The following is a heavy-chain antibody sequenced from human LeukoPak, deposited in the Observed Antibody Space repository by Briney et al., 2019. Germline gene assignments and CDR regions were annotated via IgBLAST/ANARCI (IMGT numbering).Heavy chain of an antibody. CDR2: INHSGGSS. V-gene: IGHV4-34*01. J-gene: IGHJ2*01. D-gene: IGHD2-21*02. CDR1: GGPFRGHY. Sequence: SETLSLTCAVYGGPFRGHYWSWIRQPPGKGLEWIGEINHSGGSSNYSPSLKSRVTVSVDTSKSQFSLRLKSVTAADTAVYFCARLTYCGGDCPYWYFDLWGRGTLVTVSS. CDR3: ARLTYCGGDCPYWYFDL.